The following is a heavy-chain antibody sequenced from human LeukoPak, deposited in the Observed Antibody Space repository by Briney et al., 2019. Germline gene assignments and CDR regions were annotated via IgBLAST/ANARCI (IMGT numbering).Heavy chain of an antibody. CDR3: ARDFGTTGWHAFDY. Sequence: SQTLSLTCVVSGDSVSSKNGAWNWIRQSPSRGLEWLGRTYYRSKWYNDYAESMEGRMTISQDTSRNQYSLHLNSVTPDDTAVYYCARDFGTTGWHAFDYWGQGTLVTVSS. CDR1: GDSVSSKNGA. V-gene: IGHV6-1*01. CDR2: TYYRSKWYN. D-gene: IGHD6-19*01. J-gene: IGHJ4*02.